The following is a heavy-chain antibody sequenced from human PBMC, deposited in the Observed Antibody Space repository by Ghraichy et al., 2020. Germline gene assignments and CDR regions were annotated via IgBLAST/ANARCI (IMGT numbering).Heavy chain of an antibody. CDR3: ARLVDGRVYFDL. Sequence: SETLSLTCTVSDGSINTGGYYWSWLRQHPGKGLEWFGYIKYSGDTYYNPSLKSRVTISGDTSKNQFSLKLSSVTAADTAVYYCARLVDGRVYFDLWGRGTLVTVSS. CDR2: IKYSGDT. CDR1: DGSINTGGYY. V-gene: IGHV4-31*03. D-gene: IGHD3-9*01. J-gene: IGHJ2*01.